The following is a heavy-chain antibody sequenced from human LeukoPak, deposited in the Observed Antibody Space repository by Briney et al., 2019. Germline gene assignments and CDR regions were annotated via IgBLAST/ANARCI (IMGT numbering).Heavy chain of an antibody. CDR3: ASPYDSSGYDTAY. D-gene: IGHD3-22*01. J-gene: IGHJ4*02. CDR2: ISSSSSTI. Sequence: PGGSLRLSCAASGFTFSSYSMNWVRQAPGKGLEWVSYISSSSSTIYYADSVKGRFTISRDNAKNSLYLQMNSLRAEDTAVYYCASPYDSSGYDTAYWGQGTLVTVSS. CDR1: GFTFSSYS. V-gene: IGHV3-48*01.